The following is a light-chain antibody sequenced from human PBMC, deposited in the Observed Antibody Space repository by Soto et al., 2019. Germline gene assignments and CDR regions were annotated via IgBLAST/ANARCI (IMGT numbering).Light chain of an antibody. V-gene: IGKV1-9*01. Sequence: DIQLTQSPSFLSASVGDRVTITCRASQGISSYLAWYQQKPGTAPKLLISTASTLESGVPSRFSGSGSGTEFTLTISSLQPEDFATYYSQQLNNYPQTFGQGTKVEIK. J-gene: IGKJ1*01. CDR1: QGISSY. CDR2: TAS. CDR3: QQLNNYPQT.